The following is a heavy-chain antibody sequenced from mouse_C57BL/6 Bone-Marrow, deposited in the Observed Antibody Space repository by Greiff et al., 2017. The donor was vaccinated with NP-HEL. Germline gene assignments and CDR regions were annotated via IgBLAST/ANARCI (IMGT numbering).Heavy chain of an antibody. V-gene: IGHV6-6*01. J-gene: IGHJ3*01. CDR1: GFTFSDAW. Sequence: EVQGVESGGGLVQPGGSMKLSCAASGFTFSDAWMDWVRQSPEKGLEWVAEIRNKANNHATYYAESVKGRFTISRDDSKSSVYLQMNSLRAEDTGIYYCTRWLLVAWFAYWGQGTLVTVSA. D-gene: IGHD2-3*01. CDR2: IRNKANNHAT. CDR3: TRWLLVAWFAY.